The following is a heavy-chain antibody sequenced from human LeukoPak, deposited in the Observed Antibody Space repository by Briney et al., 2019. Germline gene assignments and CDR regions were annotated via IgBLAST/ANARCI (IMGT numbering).Heavy chain of an antibody. CDR2: IYSAGTT. CDR3: ASLMYSSSWYYFDY. J-gene: IGHJ4*02. V-gene: IGHV3-53*01. CDR1: GFTVSSNY. Sequence: GGSLRLSCAASGFTVSSNYMSWVRQAPGKGLEWVSVIYSAGTTYYTDSVKGRFTISRDNSKNTLYLQMNSLRAEDTAVCYCASLMYSSSWYYFDYWGQGTLVTVSS. D-gene: IGHD6-13*01.